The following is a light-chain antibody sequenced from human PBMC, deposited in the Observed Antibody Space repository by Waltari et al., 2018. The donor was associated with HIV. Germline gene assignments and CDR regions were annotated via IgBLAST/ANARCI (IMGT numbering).Light chain of an antibody. V-gene: IGLV2-14*03. J-gene: IGLJ2*01. CDR1: SSDIDGYNY. Sequence: PGQSITISCTGTSSDIDGYNYVSWYQQHPGKAPKLMIYDVSNRPSGLSNRFSGSKSGNTASLTISGLQAEDEADYYCSSDTSSSTKVFGGGTKLTVL. CDR2: DVS. CDR3: SSDTSSSTKV.